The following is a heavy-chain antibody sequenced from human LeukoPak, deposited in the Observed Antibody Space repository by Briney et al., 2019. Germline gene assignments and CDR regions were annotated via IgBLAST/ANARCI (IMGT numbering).Heavy chain of an antibody. V-gene: IGHV4-39*01. CDR3: ARQTYSYGPYYFDY. D-gene: IGHD5-18*01. Sequence: SETLSLTCTVSGGSISSSSYYWGWIRQPPGKGLEWIESIYYSGSTYYNPSLKSRVTISVDTSKNQFSLKLSSVTAADTAVYYCARQTYSYGPYYFDYWGQGTLVTVSS. J-gene: IGHJ4*02. CDR1: GGSISSSSYY. CDR2: IYYSGST.